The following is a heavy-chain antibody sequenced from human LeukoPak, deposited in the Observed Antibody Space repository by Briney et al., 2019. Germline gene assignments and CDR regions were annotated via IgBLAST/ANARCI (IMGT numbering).Heavy chain of an antibody. CDR1: GFTFSSYS. D-gene: IGHD6-13*01. CDR3: AREVGQQLVLSYFDY. V-gene: IGHV3-21*01. Sequence: GSLRLSCAASGFTFSSYSMNWVRQAPGKGLERVSSISSSSSYIYYADSVRGRFTISRDNPKNSLYLQMNSLRAEDTAVYYCAREVGQQLVLSYFDYWGQGTLVSVSS. J-gene: IGHJ4*02. CDR2: ISSSSSYI.